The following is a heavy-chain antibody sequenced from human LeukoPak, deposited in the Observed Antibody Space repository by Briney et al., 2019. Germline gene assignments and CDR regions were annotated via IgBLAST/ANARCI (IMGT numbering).Heavy chain of an antibody. CDR3: IVCERNGYPQRH. D-gene: IGHD5-18*01. CDR2: IRSKAYGGTT. Sequence: PGRSLRLSCTASGFTFGDYAMSWVRQAPGKGLEWVGFIRSKAYGGTTEYAASVKGRFTISRDDSKSIAYLQMNSLKTEDTAVYYCIVCERNGYPQRHWGQGTLVTVSS. CDR1: GFTFGDYA. V-gene: IGHV3-49*04. J-gene: IGHJ4*02.